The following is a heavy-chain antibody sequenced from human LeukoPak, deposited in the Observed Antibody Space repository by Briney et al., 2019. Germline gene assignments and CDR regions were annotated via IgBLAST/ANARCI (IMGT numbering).Heavy chain of an antibody. Sequence: ASVKVSCKASGGTFSSYAISWVRQAPGQGLEWMGWISAYNGNTNYAQKLQGRVTMTTDTSTSTAYMELRSLRSDDTAVYYCARLSSGYVDYWGQGTLVTVSS. D-gene: IGHD3-22*01. V-gene: IGHV1-18*01. CDR2: ISAYNGNT. CDR3: ARLSSGYVDY. J-gene: IGHJ4*02. CDR1: GGTFSSYA.